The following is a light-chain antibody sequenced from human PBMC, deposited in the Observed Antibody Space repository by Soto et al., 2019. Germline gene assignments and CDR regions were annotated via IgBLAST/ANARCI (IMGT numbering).Light chain of an antibody. Sequence: DIVMTQSPDSLAVSLGERATINCKSSQSVLYSSNDMNYLAWYQQKSGQPPKLLIYWASIRESGVPDRFSGSGSGTDFTLTISSLQAEDVAVYYCQHYFSTPITFGQGTRLEIK. J-gene: IGKJ5*01. CDR2: WAS. V-gene: IGKV4-1*01. CDR3: QHYFSTPIT. CDR1: QSVLYSSNDMNY.